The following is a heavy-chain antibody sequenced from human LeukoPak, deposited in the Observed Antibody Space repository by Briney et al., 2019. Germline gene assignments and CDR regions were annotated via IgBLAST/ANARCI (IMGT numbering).Heavy chain of an antibody. CDR2: TYYRSKWYN. V-gene: IGHV6-1*01. J-gene: IGHJ4*02. CDR1: GDSVSSKSVA. CDR3: ARGRNSAFDY. Sequence: SQALSLTFAISGDSVSSKSVAWNWIRQSPSRGLEWLGTTYYRSKWYNDYAVSGKSRITINPDTSKNQLSLQLNSVTPEDTAVYYCARGRNSAFDYWGQGTLVTVSS. D-gene: IGHD2-15*01.